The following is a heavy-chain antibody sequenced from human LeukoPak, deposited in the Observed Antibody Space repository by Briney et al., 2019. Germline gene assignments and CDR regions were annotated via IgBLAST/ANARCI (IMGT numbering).Heavy chain of an antibody. CDR2: INQDGGQT. CDR3: ARGEYYDSWTDYRGTSRSPFDI. Sequence: PGGSLRLSCAASHFTFSDYSMSWVRQAPGKGPEWVANINQDGGQTFYVDSVKGRFTIFRDNAKNSLFLQMNSLRADDTAVYYCARGEYYDSWTDYRGTSRSPFDIWGQGTVVTVSS. CDR1: HFTFSDYS. J-gene: IGHJ3*02. D-gene: IGHD3-3*01. V-gene: IGHV3-7*01.